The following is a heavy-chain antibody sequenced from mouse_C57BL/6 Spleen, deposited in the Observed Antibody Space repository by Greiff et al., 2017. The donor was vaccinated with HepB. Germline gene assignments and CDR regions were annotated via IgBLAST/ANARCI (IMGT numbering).Heavy chain of an antibody. CDR1: GYSITSGYY. CDR2: ISYDGSN. V-gene: IGHV3-6*01. Sequence: EVKLMESGPGLVKPSQSLSLTCSVTGYSITSGYYWNWIRQFPGNKLEWMGYISYDGSNNYNPSLKNRISITRDTSKNQFFLKLNSVTTEDTATYYCAREIYYDYYFDYWGQGTTLTVSS. CDR3: AREIYYDYYFDY. D-gene: IGHD2-4*01. J-gene: IGHJ2*01.